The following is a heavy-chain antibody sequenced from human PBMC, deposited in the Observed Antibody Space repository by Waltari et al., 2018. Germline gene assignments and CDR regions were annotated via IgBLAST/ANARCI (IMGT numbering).Heavy chain of an antibody. V-gene: IGHV3-7*01. J-gene: IGHJ4*02. CDR1: GFTFSSYW. Sequence: EVQLVESGGGLVQPGGSLRLSCAASGFTFSSYWMSWVRQAPGKGLEWVANIKQDGSEKYYVDSVKGRFTISRDNAKNSLYLQMNSLRAEDTAVYYCARDLSMVVTPGDYWGQGTLATVSS. D-gene: IGHD2-21*02. CDR3: ARDLSMVVTPGDY. CDR2: IKQDGSEK.